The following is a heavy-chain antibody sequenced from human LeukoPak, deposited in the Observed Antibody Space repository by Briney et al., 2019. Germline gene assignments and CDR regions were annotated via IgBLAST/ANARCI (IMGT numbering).Heavy chain of an antibody. J-gene: IGHJ2*01. V-gene: IGHV4-59*01. Sequence: ASETLSLTCTVSGDSISSYYWSWIRQPPGKGLEWIGYLHNHGRTNYNPSLKSRVTISVDTSKNQFSLKLTSVTASDTAVYYCARDPAKYDSSGYPNWYFDLWGRGTLVTVPS. CDR2: LHNHGRT. CDR1: GDSISSYY. CDR3: ARDPAKYDSSGYPNWYFDL. D-gene: IGHD3-22*01.